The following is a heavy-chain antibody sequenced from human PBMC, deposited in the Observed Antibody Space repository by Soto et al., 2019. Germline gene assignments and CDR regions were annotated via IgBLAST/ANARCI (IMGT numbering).Heavy chain of an antibody. CDR1: GYTFTGYY. CDR3: ARGVGYCSSTSCYVGYYYYYMDV. D-gene: IGHD2-2*01. Sequence: ASVKVSCKASGYTFTGYYMHWVRQAPGQGLEKMRWINPNSGGTNYAQKFQGWVTMTRDTSISTAYMELSRLRSDDTAVYYCARGVGYCSSTSCYVGYYYYYMDVWGKGTTVTVSS. V-gene: IGHV1-2*04. CDR2: INPNSGGT. J-gene: IGHJ6*03.